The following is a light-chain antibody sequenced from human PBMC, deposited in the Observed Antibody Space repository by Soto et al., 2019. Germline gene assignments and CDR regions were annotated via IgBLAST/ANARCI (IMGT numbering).Light chain of an antibody. CDR1: KNDIGVYDF. CDR2: EVV. V-gene: IGLV2-8*01. CDR3: QSHDSSLSTHV. J-gene: IGLJ1*01. Sequence: QSALTQPPSASGSPGQSVTISCTGTKNDIGVYDFVSWYQHHPGKAPRLIIYEVVQRPSGVPDRFSGSKSGNTASLTVSGIQAADEADYYWQSHDSSLSTHVFGNGTKVTVL.